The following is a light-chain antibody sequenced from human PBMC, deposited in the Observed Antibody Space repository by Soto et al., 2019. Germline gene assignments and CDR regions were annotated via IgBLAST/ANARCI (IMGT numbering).Light chain of an antibody. CDR3: QQLNSYPLT. V-gene: IGKV1-9*01. J-gene: IGKJ4*01. CDR2: AAS. CDR1: QDISDY. Sequence: DILLTQSPSFLSASVGDRVTITCRARQDISDYLAWYQQRPGKAPKLLIYAASTLQSGVPSRFSGSGSGTEFTLTISSLQPEDFATYSCQQLNSYPLTFGGGTKVEIK.